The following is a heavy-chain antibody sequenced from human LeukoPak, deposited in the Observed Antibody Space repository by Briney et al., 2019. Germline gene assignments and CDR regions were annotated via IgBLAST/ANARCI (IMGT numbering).Heavy chain of an antibody. CDR2: ISSDGSNK. CDR1: GFTFSSYG. V-gene: IGHV3-30*18. J-gene: IGHJ4*02. Sequence: GGSLRLSCAAAGFTFSSYGMHWVRQAPGKGLEWVAVISSDGSNKYYADSVKGRFTISRDNSKNTLYLQMNSLRAEDTAVYYCAKDQERITMVRGVISYYFDYWGQGTLVTVSS. D-gene: IGHD3-10*01. CDR3: AKDQERITMVRGVISYYFDY.